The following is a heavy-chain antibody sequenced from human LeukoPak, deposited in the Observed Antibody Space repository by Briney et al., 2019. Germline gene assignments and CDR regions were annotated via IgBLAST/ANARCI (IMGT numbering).Heavy chain of an antibody. Sequence: PSETLSLTCTVSGGSISSYYWSWIRQPPGKGLEWIGYIYYSGSTDYNPSLKSRVTISVDTSKNQFSLKLSSVTAADTAVYYCASARGYCSSTSCYNGYYYYYMDVWGKGTTVTVSS. CDR1: GGSISSYY. CDR2: IYYSGST. J-gene: IGHJ6*03. CDR3: ASARGYCSSTSCYNGYYYYYMDV. V-gene: IGHV4-59*01. D-gene: IGHD2-2*02.